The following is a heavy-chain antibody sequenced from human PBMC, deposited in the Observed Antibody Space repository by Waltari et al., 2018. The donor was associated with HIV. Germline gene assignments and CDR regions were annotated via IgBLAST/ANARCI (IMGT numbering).Heavy chain of an antibody. CDR1: GFTFNSDS. Sequence: DVQLGESGGGLVKPGGSLGLSCAASGFTFNSDSFNCVRQAPGKGPEWVSFISTSSTYIFYADSVKGRFTISRDNAKNSLYLQMNSLRAEDTAVYYCARDYGGGYCSGGNCYRSTGGMDVWGKGTTVSVSS. V-gene: IGHV3-21*01. CDR2: ISTSSTYI. D-gene: IGHD2-15*01. J-gene: IGHJ6*03. CDR3: ARDYGGGYCSGGNCYRSTGGMDV.